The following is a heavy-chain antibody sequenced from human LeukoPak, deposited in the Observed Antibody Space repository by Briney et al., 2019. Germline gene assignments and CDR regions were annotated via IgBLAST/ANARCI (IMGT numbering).Heavy chain of an antibody. D-gene: IGHD6-6*01. CDR3: AKDRLRGDYLDY. CDR1: GFTFSSYG. V-gene: IGHV3-30*02. CDR2: IRYDGSTK. J-gene: IGHJ4*02. Sequence: GGSLRLSCAASGFTFSSYGMHWVRQAPGKGLEWVAFIRYDGSTKYYADPVKGRFTISRDNSKNTLYLQMNSLRAEDTALYYCAKDRLRGDYLDYWGQGSLVTVSS.